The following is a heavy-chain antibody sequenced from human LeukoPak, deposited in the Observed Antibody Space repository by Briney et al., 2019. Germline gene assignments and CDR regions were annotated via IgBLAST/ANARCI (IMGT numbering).Heavy chain of an antibody. V-gene: IGHV1-46*01. J-gene: IGHJ4*02. CDR3: ARSGRGYYDSSGYYAL. CDR2: INPSGGST. Sequence: ASVKVSCKASGYTFTSYYMHWVRHAPGQGLEWMGIINPSGGSTSYAQKFQGRVTMTRDTSTSTVYMELSSLRSEDTAVYYCARSGRGYYDSSGYYALWGQGTLVAVSS. CDR1: GYTFTSYY. D-gene: IGHD3-22*01.